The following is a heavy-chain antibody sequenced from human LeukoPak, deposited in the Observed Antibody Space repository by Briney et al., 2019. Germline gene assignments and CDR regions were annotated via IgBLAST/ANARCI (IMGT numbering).Heavy chain of an antibody. D-gene: IGHD4-17*01. CDR1: GYTFASYG. V-gene: IGHV1-18*01. J-gene: IGHJ4*02. Sequence: ASVKVSCKASGYTFASYGISWVRQAPGQGLEWMGWISAYNGNTNYAQKLQGRVTMTTDTSTSTAYMELRSLRSDDTAVYYCARDRATVTTLANFDYWGQGTLVTVSS. CDR2: ISAYNGNT. CDR3: ARDRATVTTLANFDY.